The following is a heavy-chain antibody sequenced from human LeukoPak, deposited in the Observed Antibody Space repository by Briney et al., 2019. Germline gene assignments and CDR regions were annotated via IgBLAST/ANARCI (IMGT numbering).Heavy chain of an antibody. J-gene: IGHJ4*02. V-gene: IGHV3-30*02. CDR2: IRYDGSNK. D-gene: IGHD6-13*01. CDR1: GFTFSSYG. Sequence: QPGGSLRLSCAASGFTFSSYGMHWVRQPPGKGLEWGAFIRYDGSNKYYADSVKGRFTISRDNSKNTLYLQMNSLRAEDTAVYYCAKGIKAAAGIQTSWGQGTLVTVSS. CDR3: AKGIKAAAGIQTS.